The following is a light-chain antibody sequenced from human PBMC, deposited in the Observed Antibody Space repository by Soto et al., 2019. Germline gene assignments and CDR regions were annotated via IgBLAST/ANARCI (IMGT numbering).Light chain of an antibody. J-gene: IGLJ2*01. Sequence: QSVLTQPPSASGTPGQRVIISCSGSSSNLGSNSGNWYQQLPGTAPKLLIYRNNQRPSGVPDRSSGSKSGTSASLAISGLRSEDEADYYCAAWDDSLSGVVFGGGTKLTVL. V-gene: IGLV1-47*01. CDR3: AAWDDSLSGVV. CDR1: SSNLGSNS. CDR2: RNN.